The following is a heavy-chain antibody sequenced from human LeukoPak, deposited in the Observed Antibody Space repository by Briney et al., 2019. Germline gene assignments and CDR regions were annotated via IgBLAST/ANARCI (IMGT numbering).Heavy chain of an antibody. J-gene: IGHJ4*02. CDR2: INHSGST. Sequence: SETLSLTCAVYGGSFSGYYWSWIRQPPGKGLEWIGEINHSGSTNYNPSLKSRVTISVDTSKNQFSLKLSSVTAADTAVYYCARHRTIVRGTVDYWGQGTLVTVSS. D-gene: IGHD3-10*01. CDR1: GGSFSGYY. V-gene: IGHV4-34*01. CDR3: ARHRTIVRGTVDY.